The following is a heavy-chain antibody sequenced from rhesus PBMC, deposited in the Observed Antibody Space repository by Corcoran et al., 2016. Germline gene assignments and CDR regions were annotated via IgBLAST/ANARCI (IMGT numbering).Heavy chain of an antibody. CDR3: ASGLVGY. CDR1: GFTFSNSW. Sequence: EVQLVESGGGLVQPGGSLRLSCAASGFTFSNSWMTWVRQAPGKGLEWVGFIKSKADGGTAAYANSVKGRFTISRDDSKNPLYLQMNSLKTEDTAVYYCASGLVGYWGQGVLVTVSS. CDR2: IKSKADGGTA. J-gene: IGHJ4*01. V-gene: IGHV3S11*01. D-gene: IGHD1-44*01.